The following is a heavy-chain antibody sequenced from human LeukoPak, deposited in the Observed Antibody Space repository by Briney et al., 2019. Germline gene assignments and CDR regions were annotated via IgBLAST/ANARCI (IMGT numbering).Heavy chain of an antibody. Sequence: GGSLRLSCAASGFTFSSYEMNWVRQAPGKGLEWVSYISSSGSTIYYADSVKGRFTISRDSAKDSLYLQMNSLRAEDTAVYYCARESGSAGDFDYWGQGTLVTVSS. J-gene: IGHJ4*02. V-gene: IGHV3-48*03. CDR3: ARESGSAGDFDY. CDR1: GFTFSSYE. D-gene: IGHD1-26*01. CDR2: ISSSGSTI.